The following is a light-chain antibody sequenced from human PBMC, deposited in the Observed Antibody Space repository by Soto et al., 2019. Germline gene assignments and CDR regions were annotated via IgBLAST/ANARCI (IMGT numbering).Light chain of an antibody. V-gene: IGKV1-5*01. J-gene: IGKJ1*01. CDR3: QQDSDYWT. Sequence: DIQMTQSPSTLSASVGDRVTITCRASQSIRRWLAWFQQKPGKAPKLLTYDVSTLESVVPSRFSGSGSETEFTLTIRRLQPDDVATYYCQQDSDYWTFGQGTKGEIK. CDR2: DVS. CDR1: QSIRRW.